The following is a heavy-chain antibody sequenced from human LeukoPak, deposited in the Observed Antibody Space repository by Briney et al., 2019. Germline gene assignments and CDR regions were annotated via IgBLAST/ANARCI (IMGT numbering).Heavy chain of an antibody. V-gene: IGHV4-31*03. J-gene: IGHJ5*02. CDR2: IYYSGST. CDR1: HDSISGGGYY. CDR3: AREGGPVGTADP. D-gene: IGHD1-26*01. Sequence: KTSETLSLTCTVSHDSISGGGYYWSWIRQLPGKGLEWIGYIYYSGSTYYNPSLRSRVTMSVDTSKNQFSLTLKSVTAADTAVYYCAREGGPVGTADPWGQGTLVTVSS.